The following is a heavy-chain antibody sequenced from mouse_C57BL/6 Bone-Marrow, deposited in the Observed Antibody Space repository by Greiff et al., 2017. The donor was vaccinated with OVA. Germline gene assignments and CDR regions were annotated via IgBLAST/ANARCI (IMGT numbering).Heavy chain of an antibody. D-gene: IGHD1-1*01. CDR2: IHPNSGST. J-gene: IGHJ1*03. CDR3: ASFYYYGSSYTFWYFDV. V-gene: IGHV1-64*01. Sequence: QVQLQQPGAELVKPGASVKLSCKASGYTFTSYWMHWVKQRPGQGLEWIGMIHPNSGSTNYNEKFKSQATLTVDKSSSTAYMQLSSLTSEDSAVYYCASFYYYGSSYTFWYFDVWGTGTTVTVSS. CDR1: GYTFTSYW.